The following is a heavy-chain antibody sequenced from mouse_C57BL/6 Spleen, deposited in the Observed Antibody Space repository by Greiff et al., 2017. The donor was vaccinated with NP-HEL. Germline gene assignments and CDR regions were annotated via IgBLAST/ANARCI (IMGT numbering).Heavy chain of an antibody. Sequence: QVQLKESGAELARPGASVKLSCKASGYTFTSYGISWVKQRTGQGLEWIGEIYPRSGNTYYNEKFKGKATLTADKSSSTAYMELRSLTSEDSAVYFCARNWEDWYFDVWGTGTTVTVSS. D-gene: IGHD4-1*01. CDR2: IYPRSGNT. CDR3: ARNWEDWYFDV. CDR1: GYTFTSYG. V-gene: IGHV1-81*01. J-gene: IGHJ1*03.